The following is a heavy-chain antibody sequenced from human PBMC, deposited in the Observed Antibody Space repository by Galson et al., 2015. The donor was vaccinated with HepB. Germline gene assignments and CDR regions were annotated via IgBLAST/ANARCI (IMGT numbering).Heavy chain of an antibody. J-gene: IGHJ4*02. CDR2: ISYDGSNK. V-gene: IGHV3-30*18. CDR3: AKGGLIGYDFWSGYWRGFDY. CDR1: GFTFSSYG. D-gene: IGHD3-3*01. Sequence: SLRLSCAASGFTFSSYGMHWVRQAPGKGLEWVAVISYDGSNKYYADSVKGRFTISRDNSKNTLYLQMNSLRAEDTAVYYRAKGGLIGYDFWSGYWRGFDYWGQGTLVTVSS.